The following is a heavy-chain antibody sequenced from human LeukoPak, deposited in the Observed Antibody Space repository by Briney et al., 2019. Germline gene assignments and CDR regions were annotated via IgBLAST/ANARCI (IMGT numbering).Heavy chain of an antibody. D-gene: IGHD2-2*01. Sequence: ASVKVSCKASGYTITGYYMHWVRQAPGQGLEWMGWINPNSGGTSYAQKFQGRVTMTRDTSISTAYMELSRLRSDDTAVYYCARGSGVVVPAAILDYWGQGTLVTVSS. V-gene: IGHV1-2*02. J-gene: IGHJ4*02. CDR2: INPNSGGT. CDR1: GYTITGYY. CDR3: ARGSGVVVPAAILDY.